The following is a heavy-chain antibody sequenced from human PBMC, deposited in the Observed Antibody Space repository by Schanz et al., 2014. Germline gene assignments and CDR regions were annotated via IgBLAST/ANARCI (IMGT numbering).Heavy chain of an antibody. CDR3: AKDQGSYGSGSYSYFDY. V-gene: IGHV3-23*01. CDR2: ISGSGGST. CDR1: GFTFSTYA. Sequence: VQLLESGGGLVQPGGSLRLSCAGSGFTFSTYAMSWVRQAPGKGLDWVSAISGSGGSTYHADSVKGRFTISRDNSKNTLYLQMNSLRAEDTAVYYCAKDQGSYGSGSYSYFDYWGQGTLXTVSS. J-gene: IGHJ4*02. D-gene: IGHD3-10*01.